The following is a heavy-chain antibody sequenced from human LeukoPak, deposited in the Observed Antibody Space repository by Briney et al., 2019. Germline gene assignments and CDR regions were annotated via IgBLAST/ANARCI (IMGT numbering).Heavy chain of an antibody. CDR3: ATDLPVAAAGPYYYYGMDV. CDR1: GYTFTNYY. Sequence: ASVKVSCKGSGYTFTNYYSHWVRHAPGQGLEWMGIINPSGGSTSYAQKFQGRVTMTEDTSTDTAYMELSSLTSEDTAVYYCATDLPVAAAGPYYYYGMDVWGQGTTVTVSS. D-gene: IGHD6-13*01. V-gene: IGHV1-46*01. J-gene: IGHJ6*02. CDR2: INPSGGST.